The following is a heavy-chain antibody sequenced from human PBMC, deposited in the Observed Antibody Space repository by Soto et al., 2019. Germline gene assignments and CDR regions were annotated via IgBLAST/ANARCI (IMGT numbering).Heavy chain of an antibody. Sequence: PSETLSLTCTVSGGSIGSGDHYWSWIRQPPGKGLEWIGYIYYSGSTYYNASLKSRVTISVDTSKNQFSLKLTSVTAADTAVYYCARGVLFLYYFDYWGQGTLATVS. CDR2: IYYSGST. CDR3: ARGVLFLYYFDY. D-gene: IGHD2-8*01. J-gene: IGHJ4*02. V-gene: IGHV4-30-4*01. CDR1: GGSIGSGDHY.